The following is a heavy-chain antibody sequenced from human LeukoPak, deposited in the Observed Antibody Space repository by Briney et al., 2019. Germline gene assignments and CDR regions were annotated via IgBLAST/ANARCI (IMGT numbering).Heavy chain of an antibody. V-gene: IGHV3-66*01. CDR1: GFSVSSNY. CDR3: ARGYGSGSYYF. CDR2: TYNVGTT. J-gene: IGHJ4*02. D-gene: IGHD3-10*01. Sequence: GSLRLSCAASGFSVSSNYMNWVRQAPGKGLEWVSITYNVGTTYYTDSVKGRFTISRDNSKNTLYLQMNSLRADDTAVYYCARGYGSGSYYFWGQGTLVTVSS.